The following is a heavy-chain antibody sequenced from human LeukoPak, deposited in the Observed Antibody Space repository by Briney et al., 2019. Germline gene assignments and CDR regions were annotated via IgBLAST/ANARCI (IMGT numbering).Heavy chain of an antibody. V-gene: IGHV1-18*01. CDR1: GYTFTSYG. CDR2: IGAYNGNT. Sequence: GASVKVSCKASGYTFTSYGISWVRQAPGQGLEWMGWIGAYNGNTNYAQKLQGRVTMTTDTSTSTAYMELRSLRSDDTAVYYCARDLSSYDIVVAPADYWGQGTLVTVSS. J-gene: IGHJ4*02. D-gene: IGHD2-2*01. CDR3: ARDLSSYDIVVAPADY.